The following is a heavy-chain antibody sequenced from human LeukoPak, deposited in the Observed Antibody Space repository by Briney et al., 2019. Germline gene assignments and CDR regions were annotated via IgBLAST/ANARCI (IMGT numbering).Heavy chain of an antibody. D-gene: IGHD3-22*01. Sequence: SVKVSCKASGGTFSSYAISWVRQAPGQGLERMGSIIPILGIANYAQKFQGRATITADKSTSTAYMELSSLRSEDTAVYYCARDLNLRGHYYDSSGYFLDDYWGQGTLVTVSS. CDR3: ARDLNLRGHYYDSSGYFLDDY. J-gene: IGHJ4*02. CDR1: GGTFSSYA. V-gene: IGHV1-69*04. CDR2: IIPILGIA.